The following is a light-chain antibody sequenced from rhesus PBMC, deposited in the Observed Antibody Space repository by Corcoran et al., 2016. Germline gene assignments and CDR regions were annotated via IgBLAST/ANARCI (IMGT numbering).Light chain of an antibody. Sequence: DIQMTQSPSSLSASVGDRVTITCRASQGISNGSAWYQQKPGKAPNPLIYKASSLQSGVPSRFSGSGSGADFTRTISRLQPEVFATYYCQHYNRAPPWTFGQGTKVEIK. CDR1: QGISNG. J-gene: IGKJ1*01. CDR3: QHYNRAPPWT. CDR2: KAS. V-gene: IGKV1-21*01.